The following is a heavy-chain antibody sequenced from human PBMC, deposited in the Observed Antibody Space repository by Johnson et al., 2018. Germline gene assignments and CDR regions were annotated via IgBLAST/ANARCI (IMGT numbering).Heavy chain of an antibody. CDR2: INDIGSAT. Sequence: VQLVQSGGGVVQPGGSLRLSCEVSGFTFSSFAMSWVRQAPGKGLEWVSTINDIGSATYSAASVNGRFTISRDNSKDTLFLQMNSLRGEDTAMYYCARASESYYYDSSGYETFDIWGQGTMVTVSS. CDR1: GFTFSSFA. CDR3: ARASESYYYDSSGYETFDI. J-gene: IGHJ3*02. D-gene: IGHD3-22*01. V-gene: IGHV3-23*04.